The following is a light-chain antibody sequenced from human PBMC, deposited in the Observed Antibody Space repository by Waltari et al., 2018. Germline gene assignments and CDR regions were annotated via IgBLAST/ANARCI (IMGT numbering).Light chain of an antibody. CDR2: DAS. Sequence: AIQLTQSPSSLAASVGDRVTITCRASQGISSAVAWYQQKPGKVPNLLIYDASRLERGVPARFSGSTSGTDFTLTISSLQAEDVAVYYCHQHYTTPWTFGQGTKVEIK. V-gene: IGKV1-13*02. CDR1: QGISSA. CDR3: HQHYTTPWT. J-gene: IGKJ1*01.